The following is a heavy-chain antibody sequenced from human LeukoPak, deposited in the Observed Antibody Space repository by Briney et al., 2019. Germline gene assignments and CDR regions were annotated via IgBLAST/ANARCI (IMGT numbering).Heavy chain of an antibody. CDR1: GFTFSRYW. CDR2: MNSDGSNT. CDR3: AKPHPGDEVRGVSTDY. V-gene: IGHV3-74*01. D-gene: IGHD3-10*01. J-gene: IGHJ4*02. Sequence: PGGSLRLSCAASGFTFSRYWMHWVRQAPGEGLVWVSRMNSDGSNTNYADSVKGRFTISRDNAKNTLYLQMNSLRAEDTAVYYCAKPHPGDEVRGVSTDYWGQGTLVTVSS.